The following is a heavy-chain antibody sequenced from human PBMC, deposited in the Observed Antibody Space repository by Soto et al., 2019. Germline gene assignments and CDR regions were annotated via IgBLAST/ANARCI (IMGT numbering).Heavy chain of an antibody. CDR3: ARVSVLRFLEWLSTGNNWFDP. CDR1: GYTFTGYY. CDR2: INPNSGGT. J-gene: IGHJ5*02. V-gene: IGHV1-2*04. Sequence: ASVKVSCKASGYTFTGYYMHWVRQAPGQGLEWMGWINPNSGGTNYAQKFQGWVTMTRDTSISTAYMELSRLRSDDTAVYYCARVSVLRFLEWLSTGNNWFDPWGQGTLVTVSS. D-gene: IGHD3-3*01.